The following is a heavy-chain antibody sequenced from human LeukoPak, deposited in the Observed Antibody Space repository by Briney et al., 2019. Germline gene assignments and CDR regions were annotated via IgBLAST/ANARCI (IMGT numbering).Heavy chain of an antibody. CDR3: AKDIQLST. J-gene: IGHJ3*01. Sequence: PGGSLRLSCAASGFTFSSYWMSWVRQAPGKGLEWVSLISSSGNNAYYADSVKGRFTISRDNSKNTLSLQMNSLRVEDTAIYYCAKDIQLSTWGLGTRVTVSS. D-gene: IGHD5-24*01. CDR2: ISSSGNNA. CDR1: GFTFSSYW. V-gene: IGHV3-23*01.